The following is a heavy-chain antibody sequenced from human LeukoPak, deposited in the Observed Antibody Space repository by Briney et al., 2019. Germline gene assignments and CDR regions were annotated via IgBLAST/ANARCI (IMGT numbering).Heavy chain of an antibody. CDR3: ARDLAGLSDY. D-gene: IGHD7-27*01. CDR1: GFTFSSYA. Sequence: GSLRLSCAASGFTFSSYAMHWVRQAPGKGLEWVAVISYDGSNKYYADSVKGRFTISRDNSKNTLYLQMNSLRAEDTAVYYCARDLAGLSDYWGQGTLVTVSS. CDR2: ISYDGSNK. J-gene: IGHJ4*02. V-gene: IGHV3-30*04.